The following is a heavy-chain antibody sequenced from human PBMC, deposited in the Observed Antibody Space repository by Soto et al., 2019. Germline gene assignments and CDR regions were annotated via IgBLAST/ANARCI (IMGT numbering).Heavy chain of an antibody. Sequence: ASVKVSFKASGYTFTSYGISWVRQAPGQGLEWMGWISAYNGNTNYAQKLQGRVTMTTDTSTSTAYMELRSLRSDDTAVYYCARDKPKWIQLVFYYGMDVWGQGTTVTVSS. CDR3: ARDKPKWIQLVFYYGMDV. CDR1: GYTFTSYG. J-gene: IGHJ6*02. CDR2: ISAYNGNT. V-gene: IGHV1-18*01. D-gene: IGHD5-18*01.